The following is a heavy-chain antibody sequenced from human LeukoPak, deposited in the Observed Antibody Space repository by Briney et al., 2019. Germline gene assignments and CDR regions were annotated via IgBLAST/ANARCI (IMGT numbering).Heavy chain of an antibody. CDR3: AKYAGDWGYYYYMAV. Sequence: GGSLRLSCAASGFTFYKYAMSWVRQAPGKGLEWVSTIVGSGASAYYADSVMGRFTISRDNSKDTVYLQMNSLRVEDMATYYCAKYAGDWGYYYYMAVWGKGTTVTVSS. J-gene: IGHJ6*03. V-gene: IGHV3-23*01. CDR2: IVGSGASA. CDR1: GFTFYKYA. D-gene: IGHD7-27*01.